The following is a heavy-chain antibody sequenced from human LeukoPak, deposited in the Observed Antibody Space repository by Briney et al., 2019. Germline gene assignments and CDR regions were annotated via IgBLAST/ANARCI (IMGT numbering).Heavy chain of an antibody. CDR1: GYTFTSYD. D-gene: IGHD6-13*01. Sequence: ASVKVSCKASGYTFTSYDISWVRQAPGQGLEWMGWISAYNGNTNYAQKLQGRVTMTTDTSTSTAYMELRSLRSDDTAVYYCARRIAAAGRGNWFDPWGQGTLVTVSS. CDR3: ARRIAAAGRGNWFDP. V-gene: IGHV1-18*01. CDR2: ISAYNGNT. J-gene: IGHJ5*02.